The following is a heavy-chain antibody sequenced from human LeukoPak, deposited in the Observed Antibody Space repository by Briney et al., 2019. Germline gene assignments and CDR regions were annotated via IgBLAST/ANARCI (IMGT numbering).Heavy chain of an antibody. CDR2: ISGGGGST. Sequence: PGGSLRLSCAASGFTFSSYAMSWVRQTPGKGLEWVSAISGGGGSTYYADSVKGRFTISRDNAKNSLYLQMNRLRAEDTAVYYCARDRTYYDSSGYRNNFDYWGQGTLVTVSS. V-gene: IGHV3-23*01. J-gene: IGHJ4*02. CDR1: GFTFSSYA. D-gene: IGHD3-22*01. CDR3: ARDRTYYDSSGYRNNFDY.